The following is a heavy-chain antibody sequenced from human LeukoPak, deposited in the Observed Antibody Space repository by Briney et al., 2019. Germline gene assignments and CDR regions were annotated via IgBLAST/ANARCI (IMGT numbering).Heavy chain of an antibody. D-gene: IGHD4-17*01. CDR1: GFTLSSYW. CDR2: IKQDGREK. V-gene: IGHV3-7*01. CDR3: AGVPPNTVTTVQYFDY. Sequence: PGGSLRLSCAASGFTLSSYWMSWVRQAPGKGLEWGSNIKQDGREKYYVDSVKGRFTISRDTAKNSLYLQMNSLRAEDTRVYYCAGVPPNTVTTVQYFDYWGQGTLVTVSS. J-gene: IGHJ4*02.